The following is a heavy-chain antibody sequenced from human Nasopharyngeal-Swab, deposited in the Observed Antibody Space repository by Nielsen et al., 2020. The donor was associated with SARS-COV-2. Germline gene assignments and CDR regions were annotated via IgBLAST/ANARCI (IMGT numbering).Heavy chain of an antibody. CDR3: TRGRPYYDSSGYLDY. CDR1: GFTFGDYA. CDR2: IRSKAYGGTT. J-gene: IGHJ4*02. D-gene: IGHD3-22*01. V-gene: IGHV3-49*04. Sequence: GGSLRLSCTASGFTFGDYAMSWVRQAPGKGLEWVGFIRSKAYGGTTEYAASVKGRFTISRDDSKSIAYLQMNSLKTEDTAVYYCTRGRPYYDSSGYLDYWGQGTLVTVSS.